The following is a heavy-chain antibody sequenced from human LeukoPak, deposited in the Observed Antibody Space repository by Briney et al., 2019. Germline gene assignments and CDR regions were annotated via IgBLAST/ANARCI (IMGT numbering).Heavy chain of an antibody. D-gene: IGHD6-19*01. V-gene: IGHV4-38-2*02. CDR1: GYSISSGFY. J-gene: IGHJ4*02. CDR2: IYSSGST. CDR3: AREGKLTGYSGGLGFNY. Sequence: PSETLSLTCTVSGYSISSGFYWGWIRQPPGKGLEWIGSIYSSGSTYYNPSLKSRVTISVDTSKNQVSLKLRSVTAADTAVYYCAREGKLTGYSGGLGFNYWGQGNLVTVSS.